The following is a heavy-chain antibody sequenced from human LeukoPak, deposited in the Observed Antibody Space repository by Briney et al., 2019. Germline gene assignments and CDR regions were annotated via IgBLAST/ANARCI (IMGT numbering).Heavy chain of an antibody. D-gene: IGHD6-13*01. CDR1: GGTFSSYA. Sequence: GSSVKVSCKASGGTFSSYAISWVRQAPGQGLEWMGRIIPILGIANYAQKFQGRVMITADKSTSAAYMELSSLRSEDTAVYYCACTDASAGTDRFDPWGQGTLVTVSS. CDR3: ACTDASAGTDRFDP. V-gene: IGHV1-69*04. CDR2: IIPILGIA. J-gene: IGHJ5*02.